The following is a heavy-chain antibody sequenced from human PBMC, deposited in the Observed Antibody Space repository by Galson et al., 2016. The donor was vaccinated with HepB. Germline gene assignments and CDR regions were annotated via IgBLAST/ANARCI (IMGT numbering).Heavy chain of an antibody. CDR3: ARVGYCISPNCYGRDF. CDR2: ARNKAHSHTT. Sequence: SLRLSCAASGFTFSDAYMDWVRQAPGKGLEWVGRARNKAHSHTTEYAASVKGRFNISRDDSKNSLYLQMNSLKTEDTAVYYCARVGYCISPNCYGRDFWGQGTLVTVSS. D-gene: IGHD2-2*01. J-gene: IGHJ4*02. CDR1: GFTFSDAY. V-gene: IGHV3-72*01.